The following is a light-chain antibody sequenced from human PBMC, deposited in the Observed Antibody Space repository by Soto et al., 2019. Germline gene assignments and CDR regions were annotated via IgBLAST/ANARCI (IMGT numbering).Light chain of an antibody. CDR2: GVS. Sequence: ETVMTQSPATLSVSPGERATLSCRASHSVGSTLAWYQQKPGQAPRLLMYGVSTRATGMPARFSGSGSGTDFTLTISRLEPEDFAVYYCQQYDSSPRTFGQGTKVDIK. CDR1: HSVGST. J-gene: IGKJ1*01. CDR3: QQYDSSPRT. V-gene: IGKV3D-15*01.